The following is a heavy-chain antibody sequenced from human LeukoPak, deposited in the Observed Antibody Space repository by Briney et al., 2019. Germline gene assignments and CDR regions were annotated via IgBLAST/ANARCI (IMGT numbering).Heavy chain of an antibody. CDR1: GFALSHYC. J-gene: IGHJ4*02. Sequence: GGSLRLSCAASGFALSHYCMSWVRQAPGKGREWLAYIRQEGSDNYYADSVKGRFTFSRDNSRNSLFLQMNSLRADDRAVYYCARVGDNSWYLDYWGQGTEVPVSS. V-gene: IGHV3-7*01. CDR2: IRQEGSDN. CDR3: ARVGDNSWYLDY. D-gene: IGHD4-11*01.